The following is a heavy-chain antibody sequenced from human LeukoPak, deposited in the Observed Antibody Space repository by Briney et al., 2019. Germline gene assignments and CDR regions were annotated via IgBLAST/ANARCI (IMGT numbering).Heavy chain of an antibody. D-gene: IGHD3-3*01. V-gene: IGHV4-4*07. CDR1: GVSISSYY. CDR2: LYTSETT. J-gene: IGHJ4*02. Sequence: PSETLSLTCTVSGVSISSYYWSWLPQPPGKGLEWRGRLYTSETTNYIPSLKSRVTISVDTSKNKFSLKLSSVTAADTAGYDCARDGGWLWSGYYSPGGPRYYFDNWGQGTLVTVSS. CDR3: ARDGGWLWSGYYSPGGPRYYFDN.